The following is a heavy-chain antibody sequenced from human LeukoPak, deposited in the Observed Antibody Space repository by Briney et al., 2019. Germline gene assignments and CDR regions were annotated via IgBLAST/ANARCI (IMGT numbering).Heavy chain of an antibody. CDR1: GGSISSGSYY. V-gene: IGHV4-61*02. CDR3: ASRCGGSCSRYYYYMDV. CDR2: IYTSGST. D-gene: IGHD2-15*01. J-gene: IGHJ6*03. Sequence: PSETLSLTCTVSGGSISSGSYYWSWIRQPAGKGLEWIGRIYTSGSTNYNPSLKSRVTISVDTSKNQFSLKLSSVTAADTAVYYCASRCGGSCSRYYYYMDVWGKGTTVTVSS.